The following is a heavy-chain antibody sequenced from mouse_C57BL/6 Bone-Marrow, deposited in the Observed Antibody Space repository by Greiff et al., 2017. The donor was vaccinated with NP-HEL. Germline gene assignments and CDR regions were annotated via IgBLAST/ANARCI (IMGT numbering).Heavy chain of an antibody. CDR3: ATYYYGRGWYFDV. V-gene: IGHV1-82*01. J-gene: IGHJ1*03. CDR1: GYAFSSSW. D-gene: IGHD1-1*01. CDR2: IYPGDGDT. Sequence: VKLMESGPELVKPGASVKISCKASGYAFSSSWMNWVKQRPGKGLEWIGRIYPGDGDTNYNGKFKGKATLTADKSSSTAYMQLSSLTSEDSAVYCCATYYYGRGWYFDVWGTGTTVTVSS.